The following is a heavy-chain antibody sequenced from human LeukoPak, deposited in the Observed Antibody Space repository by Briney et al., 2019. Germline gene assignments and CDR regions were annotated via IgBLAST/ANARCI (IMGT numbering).Heavy chain of an antibody. CDR2: INPSGGST. J-gene: IGHJ4*02. D-gene: IGHD3-10*01. Sequence: VASVKVSCKASGYTFSDYYIHWVRQAPGQGLEWMGMINPSGGSTSYAQKFQGRATMTRDTSTSTVYMELSSLRSEDTAVYYCARESGFYGSGSRYWGQGTLVTVSS. CDR1: GYTFSDYY. V-gene: IGHV1-46*01. CDR3: ARESGFYGSGSRY.